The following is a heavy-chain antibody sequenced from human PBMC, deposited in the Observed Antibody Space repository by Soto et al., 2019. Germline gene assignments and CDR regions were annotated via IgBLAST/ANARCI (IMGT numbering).Heavy chain of an antibody. CDR1: GGTFSSYA. Sequence: ASVKVSCKASGGTFSSYAISWVRQAPGQGLEWMGGIIPIFGTANYAQKFQGRVTITADESTSTAYMELSSLRSEDTAVYYCARGRGHDYYYYYGMDVWGQGTTVTVSS. J-gene: IGHJ6*02. D-gene: IGHD5-12*01. CDR3: ARGRGHDYYYYYGMDV. V-gene: IGHV1-69*13. CDR2: IIPIFGTA.